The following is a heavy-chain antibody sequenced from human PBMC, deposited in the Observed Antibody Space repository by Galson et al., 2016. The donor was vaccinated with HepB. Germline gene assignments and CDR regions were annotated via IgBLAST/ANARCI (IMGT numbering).Heavy chain of an antibody. CDR3: GGGGTTVRRFEY. CDR1: GFTFGSQS. Sequence: SLRLSCAASGFTFGSQSMSWFRQAAGKGLEWVSAVTSRGDATSYAASVKGRFTISRDNSKNTLYLQMNSLRAEDTAVYFCGGGGTTVRRFEYWGQGTLVTVSS. D-gene: IGHD1-1*01. V-gene: IGHV3-23*01. J-gene: IGHJ4*02. CDR2: VTSRGDAT.